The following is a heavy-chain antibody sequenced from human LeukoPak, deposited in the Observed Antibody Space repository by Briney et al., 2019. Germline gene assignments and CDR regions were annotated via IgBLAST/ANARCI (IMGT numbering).Heavy chain of an antibody. CDR3: ARSLTGGVYYFDY. V-gene: IGHV1-69*05. J-gene: IGHJ4*02. CDR2: FIPAFNTA. CDR1: GDTFDTYT. Sequence: SVKVSCKASGDTFDTYTISWVRQVPGQGLEWMGGFIPAFNTAHYARKFQGRVTITMDASTTTDFMEMSSLRFEDTAVYYCARSLTGGVYYFDYWGQGTLVTVSS. D-gene: IGHD3-9*01.